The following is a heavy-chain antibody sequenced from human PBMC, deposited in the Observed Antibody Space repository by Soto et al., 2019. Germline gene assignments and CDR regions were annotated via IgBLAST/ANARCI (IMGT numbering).Heavy chain of an antibody. CDR3: TNAVDY. CDR1: GFTFDTYW. V-gene: IGHV3-74*01. J-gene: IGHJ4*02. Sequence: EVQLVESGGGLVQPGGSLRLSCVASGFTFDTYWMHWVRQAPGKGLEWVARVHTDGSNPTYGDSVKGRVTVSRDNAKSTLFLQRDRLRAEDTAFYYCTNAVDYWGQGTLVTVSS. CDR2: VHTDGSNP.